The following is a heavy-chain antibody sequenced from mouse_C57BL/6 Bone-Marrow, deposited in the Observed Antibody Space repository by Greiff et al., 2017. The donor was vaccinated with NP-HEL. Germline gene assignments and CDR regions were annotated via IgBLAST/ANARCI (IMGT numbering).Heavy chain of an antibody. J-gene: IGHJ4*01. V-gene: IGHV5-17*01. D-gene: IGHD2-12*01. CDR2: ISSGSSTI. CDR1: GFTFSDYG. CDR3: ARRYRGLYYYAMDY. Sequence: EVNLVESGGGLVKPGGSLKLSCAASGFTFSDYGMHWVRQAPEKGLEWVAYISSGSSTIYSADTVKGRFTISRDNAKNTLFLQMTSLRSEDTAMYYCARRYRGLYYYAMDYWGQGTSVTVSS.